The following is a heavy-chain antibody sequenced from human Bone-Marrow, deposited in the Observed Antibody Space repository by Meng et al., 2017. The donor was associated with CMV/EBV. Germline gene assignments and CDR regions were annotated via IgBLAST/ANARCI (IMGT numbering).Heavy chain of an antibody. J-gene: IGHJ6*02. CDR2: ISSSSSTI. CDR1: GFIFHQYA. V-gene: IGHV3-48*04. Sequence: GGSLRLSCATSGFIFHQYAMSWVRQAPGKGLEWVSYISSSSSTIYYADSVKGRFTISRDNAKNSLYLQMNSLRAEDTAVYYCARKNGMDVWGQGAAVTVSS. CDR3: ARKNGMDV.